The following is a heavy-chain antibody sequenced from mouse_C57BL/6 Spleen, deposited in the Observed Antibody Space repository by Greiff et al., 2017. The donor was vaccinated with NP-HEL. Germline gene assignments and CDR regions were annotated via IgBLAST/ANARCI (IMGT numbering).Heavy chain of an antibody. CDR3: ARNWEGYFDY. CDR1: GYSITSGYD. CDR2: ISYSGST. Sequence: VQLKESGPGMVKPSQSLSLTCTVTGYSITSGYDWHWIRHFPGNKLEWMGYISYSGSTNYNPSLKSRISITHDTSKNHFFLKLNSVTTEDTATYYCARNWEGYFDYWGQGTTLTVSS. D-gene: IGHD4-1*01. V-gene: IGHV3-1*01. J-gene: IGHJ2*01.